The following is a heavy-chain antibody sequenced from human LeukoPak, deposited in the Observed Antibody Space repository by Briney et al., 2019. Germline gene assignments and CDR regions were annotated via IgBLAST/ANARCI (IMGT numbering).Heavy chain of an antibody. J-gene: IGHJ4*02. CDR3: AKDDFWSGRDY. D-gene: IGHD3-3*01. CDR2: ISGSGGST. V-gene: IGHV3-23*01. Sequence: GGSLRLSCAASGFTFSSYAVSWVRQAPGKGLEWVSVISGSGGSTYYADSVKGRFTISRDNSKNTLYLQMNSLRAEDTAVYYCAKDDFWSGRDYWGQGTLVTVSS. CDR1: GFTFSSYA.